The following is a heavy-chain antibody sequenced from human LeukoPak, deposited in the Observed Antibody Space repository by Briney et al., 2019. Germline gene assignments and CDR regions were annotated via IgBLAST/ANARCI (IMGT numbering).Heavy chain of an antibody. CDR3: AKSRARIAVAGTVYFQH. D-gene: IGHD6-19*01. CDR2: ISTSGGST. V-gene: IGHV3-23*01. J-gene: IGHJ1*01. Sequence: PGGSLRLSCATSGFTFSNYGMTWVRQAPGKGLEWVSTISTSGGSTYYADSVKGRFTISRDNSKNTLYLQMNSLRAEDTAVYYCAKSRARIAVAGTVYFQHWGQGTLVTVSS. CDR1: GFTFSNYG.